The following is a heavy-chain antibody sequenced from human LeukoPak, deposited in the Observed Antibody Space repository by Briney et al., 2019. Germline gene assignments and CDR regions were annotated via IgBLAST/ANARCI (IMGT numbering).Heavy chain of an antibody. V-gene: IGHV4-39*07. CDR2: IYYTGST. CDR3: AREWTTWGALDI. D-gene: IGHD2/OR15-2a*01. J-gene: IGHJ3*02. Sequence: PSETLSLTCTVSGGSISSRTYYWGWIRQPPGKGLEWIGSIYYTGSTFYNPSLKSRVTISVDTSKNQFSMKLSSVTAADAAVYFCAREWTTWGALDIWGQGTMVTVSS. CDR1: GGSISSRTYY.